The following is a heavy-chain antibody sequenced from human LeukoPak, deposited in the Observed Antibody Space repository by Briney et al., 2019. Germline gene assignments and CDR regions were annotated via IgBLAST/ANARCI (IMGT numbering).Heavy chain of an antibody. Sequence: GGSLRLSCAASGFTFSSYWMSWVRQAPGKGLEWVANIKQDGSEIYSVDSVKGRFTISRDNARNPLFLQMNSLRAEDTAIYYCARDKVVGATLFDYWGQGALVTVSS. J-gene: IGHJ4*02. V-gene: IGHV3-7*01. CDR1: GFTFSSYW. D-gene: IGHD1-26*01. CDR3: ARDKVVGATLFDY. CDR2: IKQDGSEI.